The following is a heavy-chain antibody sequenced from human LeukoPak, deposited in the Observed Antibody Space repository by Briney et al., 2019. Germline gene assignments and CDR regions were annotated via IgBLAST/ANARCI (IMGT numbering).Heavy chain of an antibody. V-gene: IGHV3-21*04. D-gene: IGHD3-3*01. Sequence: GGSLRLSCAASGFTFSSYSMNWVRQAPGKGLEWVSSISSSSSYIYYADSVKGRFTISRDNAKNSLYLQMNSLRAEDTALYYCARDGTIFGVVRDAFDIWGQGTMVTVSS. CDR3: ARDGTIFGVVRDAFDI. CDR2: ISSSSSYI. CDR1: GFTFSSYS. J-gene: IGHJ3*02.